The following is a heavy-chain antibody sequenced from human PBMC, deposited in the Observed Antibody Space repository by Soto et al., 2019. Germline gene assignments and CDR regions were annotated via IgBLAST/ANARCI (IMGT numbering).Heavy chain of an antibody. J-gene: IGHJ4*02. Sequence: QVHLVQSGAEVKKPGASVKVSCKGSGYDFTTYGITWVRQAPGQGLEWMAWISAHNGNTDYAQKLQGRVTVTRDTSTSTEYMELRSLRSDDAAVDYCARWRYGDYWGQGALVTVSS. V-gene: IGHV1-18*01. CDR3: ARWRYGDY. D-gene: IGHD1-1*01. CDR2: ISAHNGNT. CDR1: GYDFTTYG.